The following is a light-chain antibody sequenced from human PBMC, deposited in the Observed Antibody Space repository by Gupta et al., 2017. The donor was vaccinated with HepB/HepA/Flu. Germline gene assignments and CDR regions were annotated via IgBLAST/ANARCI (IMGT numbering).Light chain of an antibody. J-gene: IGKJ4*01. CDR1: QSVTTS. Sequence: EIVLTQSPVTLSLSPGERATLSCRASQSVTTSFAWYQQKTGQAPRLLIYDGFKRAPDIPARFSGSGSGTDFTLTISSLEPEDFAVYYCQQRGSWPITFGGGTKVEIK. CDR2: DGF. CDR3: QQRGSWPIT. V-gene: IGKV3-11*01.